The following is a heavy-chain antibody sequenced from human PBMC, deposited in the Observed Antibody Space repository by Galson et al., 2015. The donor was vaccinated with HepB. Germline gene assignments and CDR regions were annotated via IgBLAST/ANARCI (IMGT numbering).Heavy chain of an antibody. V-gene: IGHV1-3*01. CDR1: GYTFTTYA. D-gene: IGHD3-9*01. CDR3: ARTGDILTGYYNFDY. Sequence: SVKVSCKASGYTFTTYALHWVRQAPGQRLEWMGWINAGNGNTKYSQKFQGRVTITRDTSASTAYMELSSLRSEDTAVYYCARTGDILTGYYNFDYWGQGTPVTVPS. J-gene: IGHJ4*02. CDR2: INAGNGNT.